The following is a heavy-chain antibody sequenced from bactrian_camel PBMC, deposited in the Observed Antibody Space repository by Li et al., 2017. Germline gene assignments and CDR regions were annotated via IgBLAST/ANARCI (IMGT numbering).Heavy chain of an antibody. D-gene: IGHD6*01. J-gene: IGHJ4*01. V-gene: IGHV3S53*01. Sequence: VQLVESGGGSVQVGESLRLACEGSTYARPCMGWFRQSPGKKREGVAAIDSDGNTNVADSVKGRFTISRDNAKSTHYLQMNDLEPEDTAMYFCAADSAVVPGEELLPDLNYWGQGTQVTVS. CDR3: AADSAVVPGEELLPDLNY. CDR2: IDSDGNT. CDR1: TYARPC.